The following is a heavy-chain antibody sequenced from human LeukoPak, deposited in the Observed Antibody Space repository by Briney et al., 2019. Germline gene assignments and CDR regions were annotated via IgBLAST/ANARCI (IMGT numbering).Heavy chain of an antibody. CDR3: TTLAHGDYEDFDY. CDR2: IKSKTDGGTT. D-gene: IGHD4-17*01. CDR1: GFTFSGSA. V-gene: IGHV3-15*01. Sequence: PGGSLRLSCAASGFTFSGSAMHWVRQASGKGLEWVGRIKSKTDGGTTDYAAPVKGRFTISRDDSKNTLYLQMNSLKTEDTAVYYCTTLAHGDYEDFDYWGQGTLVTVSS. J-gene: IGHJ4*02.